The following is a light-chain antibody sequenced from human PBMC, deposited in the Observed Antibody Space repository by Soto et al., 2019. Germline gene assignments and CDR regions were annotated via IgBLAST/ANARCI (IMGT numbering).Light chain of an antibody. Sequence: EIVLTQSPGTLSLSPGERATLSCRASQSVSSSYLAWYQQKPGQAPRLLMYGASSRATGIPDRFSGSGSGTDFTLIISRLEPEDFAVYYCQQDGRSPWTFGQGTKVEIK. CDR3: QQDGRSPWT. V-gene: IGKV3-20*01. J-gene: IGKJ1*01. CDR1: QSVSSSY. CDR2: GAS.